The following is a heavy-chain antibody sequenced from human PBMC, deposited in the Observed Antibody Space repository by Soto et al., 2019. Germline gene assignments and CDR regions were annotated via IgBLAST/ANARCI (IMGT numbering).Heavy chain of an antibody. Sequence: QVQLVESGGGVVQPGRSLRLSCAASGFTFSSYGMHWVRQAPGKGLEWVAVISYDGSNKYYADSVKGRFTISRDNSKNTLYLQMNSLRAEDTAVYYCVAGEGVVAANGFFDYWGQGTLVTVSS. J-gene: IGHJ4*02. CDR1: GFTFSSYG. D-gene: IGHD2-15*01. CDR2: ISYDGSNK. V-gene: IGHV3-30*03. CDR3: VAGEGVVAANGFFDY.